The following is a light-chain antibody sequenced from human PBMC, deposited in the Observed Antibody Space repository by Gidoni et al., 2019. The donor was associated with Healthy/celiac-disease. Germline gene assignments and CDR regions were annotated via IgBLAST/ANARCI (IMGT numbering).Light chain of an antibody. CDR3: SSYTSSSTVV. CDR2: EVS. J-gene: IGLJ2*01. CDR1: SSDVGGYNY. V-gene: IGLV2-14*01. Sequence: QSALTQPASVSWSPGHSITTSCTGTSSDVGGYNYVSWSQQHPGNAPKLRIYEVSNRPSGVSNRCSGSKSGNTSSLTISGLQEEDEADYDCSSYTSSSTVVFGGGTKLTVL.